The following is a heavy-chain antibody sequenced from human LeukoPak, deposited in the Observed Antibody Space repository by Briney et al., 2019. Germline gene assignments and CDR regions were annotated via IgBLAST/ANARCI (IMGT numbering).Heavy chain of an antibody. CDR1: GFPFSDFS. CDR3: AKQSYARSLGE. J-gene: IGHJ4*02. CDR2: TNSGGSST. V-gene: IGHV3-23*01. D-gene: IGHD2-8*01. Sequence: GGSLRLSCATSGFPFSDFSMSWVRQAPGKGLEWISTTNSGGSSTDYAESVKGRFTISRDNYQNTLYLQMSSLRVKDTAIYYCAKQSYARSLGEGGPGTLVTVSS.